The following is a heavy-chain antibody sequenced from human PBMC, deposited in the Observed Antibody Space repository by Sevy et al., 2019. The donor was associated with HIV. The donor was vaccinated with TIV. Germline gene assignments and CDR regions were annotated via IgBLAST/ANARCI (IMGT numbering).Heavy chain of an antibody. CDR2: LKSKADGGTV. CDR1: GFTFGDYA. J-gene: IGHJ4*02. V-gene: IGHV3-49*04. D-gene: IGHD1-1*01. CDR3: TSWKGLQSIFDY. Sequence: GGSLRLSCTTSGFTFGDYAMNVVRQAPGKVLEWVAFLKSKADGGTVDHAASVKGRFTISRDDSKSIAYLQMNDLTTEDTGVYYCTSWKGLQSIFDYWGQGALVTVSS.